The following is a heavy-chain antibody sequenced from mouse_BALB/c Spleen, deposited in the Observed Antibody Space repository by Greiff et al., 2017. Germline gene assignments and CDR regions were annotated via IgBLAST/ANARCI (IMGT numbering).Heavy chain of an antibody. CDR2: ISSGSSTI. CDR3: ARDGYYPYYYAMDY. D-gene: IGHD2-3*01. J-gene: IGHJ4*01. V-gene: IGHV5-17*02. CDR1: GFTFSSFG. Sequence: EVMLVESGGGLVQPGGSRKLSCAASGFTFSSFGMHWVRQAPEKGLEWVAYISSGSSTIYYAATVKGRFTISRDNPKNTLFLQMTSLRSEDTAMYYGARDGYYPYYYAMDYWGQGTSVTVSS.